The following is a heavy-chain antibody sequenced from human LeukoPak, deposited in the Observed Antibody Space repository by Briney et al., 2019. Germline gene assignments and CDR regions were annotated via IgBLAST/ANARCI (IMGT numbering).Heavy chain of an antibody. V-gene: IGHV1-69*06. CDR3: ARDIVVVPAAMNYYYGMDV. CDR2: IIPIFGTA. D-gene: IGHD2-2*01. CDR1: GGTFSSYA. Sequence: SVKVSCKASGGTFSSYAISWVRQAPGQGLEWMGGIIPIFGTANYAQKFQGRVTITADKSTSTAYMELSSLRSVDTAVYYCARDIVVVPAAMNYYYGMDVWGKGTTVTVSS. J-gene: IGHJ6*04.